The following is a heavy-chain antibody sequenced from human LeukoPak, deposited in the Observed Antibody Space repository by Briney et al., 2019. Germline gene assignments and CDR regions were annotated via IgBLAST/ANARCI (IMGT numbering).Heavy chain of an antibody. J-gene: IGHJ4*02. D-gene: IGHD3-3*01. V-gene: IGHV3-49*02. CDR2: VRSIDIDGRT. CDR3: TREKKHVIWSGHGY. CDR1: GFTFGGYL. Sequence: GGSLRLSCTASGFTFGGYLLSWVRQAPGKGLEWVGCVRSIDIDGRTEYSPSVKGRFTISRDDSKSMVYLKMNILETEDTAVYYCTREKKHVIWSGHGYWGQGTLVTVSS.